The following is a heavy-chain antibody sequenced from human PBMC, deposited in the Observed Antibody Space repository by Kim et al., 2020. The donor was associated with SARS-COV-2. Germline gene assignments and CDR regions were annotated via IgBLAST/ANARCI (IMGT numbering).Heavy chain of an antibody. J-gene: IGHJ4*02. CDR3: AREQTYGSGILD. V-gene: IGHV3-48*03. D-gene: IGHD3-10*01. Sequence: YHAASVKGRFTISRANAKNSLYLQMNSLRAEDTAVYYCAREQTYGSGILDWGQGTLVTVSS.